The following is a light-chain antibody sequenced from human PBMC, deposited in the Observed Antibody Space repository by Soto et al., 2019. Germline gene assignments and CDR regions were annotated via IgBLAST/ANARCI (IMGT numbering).Light chain of an antibody. CDR1: QGIKNW. V-gene: IGKV1D-12*01. CDR2: AAS. CDR3: QQTDSFPYT. Sequence: DIQMTQSPSSVSASVGDRVTITCRASQGIKNWLAWYQQKAGKAPKLLIYAASSLQGEVPSRFSGRGSGTDFTLTISSLQPEDFATYSCQQTDSFPYTFGQGTKLEIK. J-gene: IGKJ2*01.